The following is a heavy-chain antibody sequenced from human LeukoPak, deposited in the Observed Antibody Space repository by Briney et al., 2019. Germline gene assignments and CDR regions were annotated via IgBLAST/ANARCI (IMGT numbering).Heavy chain of an antibody. D-gene: IGHD3-10*01. CDR1: GFTFSSYA. CDR3: ARDGPYRGSSYFFDY. CDR2: ISSSGGST. J-gene: IGHJ4*02. Sequence: GGSLRLSCSASGFTFSSYAMHWGRQAPGKGLEYVSAISSSGGSTYYANSVKGRFTISRDNSKNTLFLQMGSLRAEDMAVYYCARDGPYRGSSYFFDYWGQGTLVTVSS. V-gene: IGHV3-64*01.